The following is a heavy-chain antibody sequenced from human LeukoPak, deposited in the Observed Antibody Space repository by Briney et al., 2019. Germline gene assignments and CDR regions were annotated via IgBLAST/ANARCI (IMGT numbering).Heavy chain of an antibody. CDR1: GYTFTSYY. CDR3: ARSSSWYDYWFDP. J-gene: IGHJ5*02. V-gene: IGHV1-69*13. CDR2: IIPIFGTA. D-gene: IGHD6-13*01. Sequence: ASVKVSCKASGYTFTSYYMHWVRQAPGQGLEWMGGIIPIFGTANYAQKFQGRVTITADESTSTAYMELSSLRSEDTAVYYCARSSSWYDYWFDPWGQGTLVTVSS.